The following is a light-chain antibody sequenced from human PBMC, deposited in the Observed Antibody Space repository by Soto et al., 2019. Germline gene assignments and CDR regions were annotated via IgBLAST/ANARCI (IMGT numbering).Light chain of an antibody. CDR3: QQYGEA. J-gene: IGKJ1*01. CDR2: GAS. Sequence: EIVLTQSPGTLSLSPGERATLSCRASQNVSSSFLAWYQQTPGQAPRLLMYGASRRATGIPDRFSGSGSGTDFTLTISRLEPEDFAVYYCQQYGEAFGQGTKVDIK. CDR1: QNVSSSF. V-gene: IGKV3-20*01.